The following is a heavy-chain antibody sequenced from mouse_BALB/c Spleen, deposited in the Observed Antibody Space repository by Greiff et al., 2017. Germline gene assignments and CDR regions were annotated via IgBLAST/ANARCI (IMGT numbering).Heavy chain of an antibody. Sequence: EVQGVESGGGLVKPGGSLKLSCAASGFTFSSYAMSWVRQTPEKRLEWVATISSGGSYTYYPDSVKGRFTISRDNAKNTLYLQMSSLRSEDTAMYYCARPDGYYPYYYAMDYWGQGTSVTVSS. CDR1: GFTFSSYA. J-gene: IGHJ4*01. CDR3: ARPDGYYPYYYAMDY. CDR2: ISSGGSYT. V-gene: IGHV5-9-3*01. D-gene: IGHD2-3*01.